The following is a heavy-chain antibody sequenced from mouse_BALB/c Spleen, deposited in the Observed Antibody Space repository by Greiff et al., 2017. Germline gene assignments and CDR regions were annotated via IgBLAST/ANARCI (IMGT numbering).Heavy chain of an antibody. CDR2: INPSTGYT. CDR1: GYTFTSYW. Sequence: VQVVESGAELAKPGASVKMSCKASGYTFTSYWMHWVKQRPGQGLEWIGYINPSTGYTEYNQKFKDKATLTADKSSSTAYMQLSSLTSEDSAVYYCARLLRLRAYFDYWGQGTTLTVSS. D-gene: IGHD1-2*01. J-gene: IGHJ2*01. CDR3: ARLLRLRAYFDY. V-gene: IGHV1-7*01.